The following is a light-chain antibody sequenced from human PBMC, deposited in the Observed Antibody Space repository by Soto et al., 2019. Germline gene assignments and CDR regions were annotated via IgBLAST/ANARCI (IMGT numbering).Light chain of an antibody. CDR1: QSISGW. CDR2: DAS. J-gene: IGKJ2*01. V-gene: IGKV1-5*01. Sequence: DIQMTQSPSTLSASVGDTVSITCRASQSISGWMAWYQQKPGKVPKLLIFDASSLESGVPSRFSGSGSGTIFTLTISGLQPGDFATYYCQQYNSYPYTFGLGTKLEIK. CDR3: QQYNSYPYT.